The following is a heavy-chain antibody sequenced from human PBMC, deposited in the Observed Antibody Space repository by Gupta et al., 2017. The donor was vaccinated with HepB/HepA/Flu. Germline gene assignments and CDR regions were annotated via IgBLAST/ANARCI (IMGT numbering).Heavy chain of an antibody. D-gene: IGHD6-19*01. CDR3: ARSERVAVAGRGIFDY. V-gene: IGHV4-34*01. Sequence: PPGKGLEWIGEINHSGSTNYNPSLKSRVTISVDTSKNQFSLKLSSVTAADTAVYYCARSERVAVAGRGIFDYWGQGTLVTVSS. J-gene: IGHJ4*02. CDR2: INHSGST.